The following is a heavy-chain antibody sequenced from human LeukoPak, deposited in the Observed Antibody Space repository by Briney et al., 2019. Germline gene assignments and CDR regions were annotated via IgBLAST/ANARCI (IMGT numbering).Heavy chain of an antibody. Sequence: GGSLRLSCAASGFTFSSYAMSWVRQAPGKGLEWVSAISGSGGSTYYADSVKGRFTISRDNSKNTLYLQMNSLRAEDTAVYYCAELTTVTTTLKYYFDYWGQGTLVTVSS. J-gene: IGHJ4*02. CDR2: ISGSGGST. CDR1: GFTFSSYA. CDR3: AELTTVTTTLKYYFDY. D-gene: IGHD4-17*01. V-gene: IGHV3-23*01.